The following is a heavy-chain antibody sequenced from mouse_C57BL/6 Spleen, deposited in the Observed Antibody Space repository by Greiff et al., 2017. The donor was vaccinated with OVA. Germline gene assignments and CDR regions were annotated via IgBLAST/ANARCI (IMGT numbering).Heavy chain of an antibody. J-gene: IGHJ1*03. CDR1: GYTFTDYE. V-gene: IGHV1-15*01. D-gene: IGHD1-1*01. CDR3: TRSYYGSSKGYFDV. Sequence: VQLQQSGAELVRPGASVTLSCKASGYTFTDYEMHWVKQTPVHGLEWIGAIDPETGGTAYNQKFKGKAILTADKSSSTAYMELRSLTSEDSAVYYCTRSYYGSSKGYFDVWGTGTTVTVSS. CDR2: IDPETGGT.